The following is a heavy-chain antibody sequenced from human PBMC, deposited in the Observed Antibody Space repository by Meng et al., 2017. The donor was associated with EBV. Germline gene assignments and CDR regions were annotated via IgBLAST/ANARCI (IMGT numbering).Heavy chain of an antibody. Sequence: QVRSVQYGGEVKKPGSSVKVSCKASGGTFSSYAISWVRQAPGQGLEWMGGIIPIFGTANYAQKFQGRVTITADKSTSTAYMELSSLRSEDTAVYYCARAEIAAAGRLDYWGQGTLVTVSS. D-gene: IGHD6-13*01. CDR3: ARAEIAAAGRLDY. CDR1: GGTFSSYA. J-gene: IGHJ4*02. CDR2: IIPIFGTA. V-gene: IGHV1-69*06.